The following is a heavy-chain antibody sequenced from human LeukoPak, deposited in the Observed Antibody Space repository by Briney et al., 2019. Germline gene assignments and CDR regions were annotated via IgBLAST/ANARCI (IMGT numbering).Heavy chain of an antibody. V-gene: IGHV1-69*05. J-gene: IGHJ6*02. D-gene: IGHD6-19*01. CDR1: GGTFSSYA. Sequence: GASVKVSCKASGGTFSSYAISWVRQAPGQGLEWMGGIIPIFGTANYAQKFQGRVTITTDESTITVYMELSSLRSEDTAVYYCATDYNPVAGYYYYGMDVWGQGTTVTVSS. CDR2: IIPIFGTA. CDR3: ATDYNPVAGYYYYGMDV.